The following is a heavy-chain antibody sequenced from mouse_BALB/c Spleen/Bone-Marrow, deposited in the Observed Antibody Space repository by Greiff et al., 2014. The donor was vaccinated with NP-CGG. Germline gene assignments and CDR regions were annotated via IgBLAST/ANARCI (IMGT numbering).Heavy chain of an antibody. CDR3: TVPFGPGFDY. CDR2: IRLKSNNYAT. CDR1: GFTFSNYW. V-gene: IGHV6-6*02. Sequence: VQLKESGGGLVQPGGSMKLSCVASGFTFSNYWMNWVRQSPEKGLEWVAEIRLKSNNYATHYAESVKGRFTISRDDSKSSVYLQMSNLRAEDTGIYYCTVPFGPGFDYWGQGTTLTVSS. J-gene: IGHJ2*01.